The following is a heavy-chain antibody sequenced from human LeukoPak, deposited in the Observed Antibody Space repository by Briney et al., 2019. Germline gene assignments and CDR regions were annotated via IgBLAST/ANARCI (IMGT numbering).Heavy chain of an antibody. V-gene: IGHV3-30*04. CDR2: ISYDGSNK. Sequence: PGRSLRLSCAASGFTFSSYAMHWVRQAPGKGLEWVAVISYDGSNKYYADSVKGRFTISRDNSKNTLYLQMNSLRAEDTAVYYCATLGYSSSLRDYWGQGTLVTVSS. CDR3: ATLGYSSSLRDY. D-gene: IGHD6-19*01. CDR1: GFTFSSYA. J-gene: IGHJ4*02.